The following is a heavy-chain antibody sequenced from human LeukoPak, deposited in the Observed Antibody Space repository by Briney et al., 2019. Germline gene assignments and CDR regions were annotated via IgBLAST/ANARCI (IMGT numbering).Heavy chain of an antibody. D-gene: IGHD1-20*01. CDR2: INAGNGNT. V-gene: IGHV1-3*01. Sequence: ASVKVSCKASGYTFTSYAMHWVRQAPGQRLEWMGWINAGNGNTKYSQKFQGRVTITRDTSASTAYMELSSLRSEDTAVYYCARGRPYNWNDGGGFDYWGQATLVTVSS. CDR3: ARGRPYNWNDGGGFDY. CDR1: GYTFTSYA. J-gene: IGHJ4*02.